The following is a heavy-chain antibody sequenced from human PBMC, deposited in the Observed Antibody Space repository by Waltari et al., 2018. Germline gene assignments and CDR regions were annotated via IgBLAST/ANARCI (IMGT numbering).Heavy chain of an antibody. J-gene: IGHJ4*02. CDR3: ARGMWVGGLCFID. V-gene: IGHV3-53*02. CDR2: INIVCRT. CDR1: GFTVSSNY. Sequence: EVQLVETGGGLIQPGGSLRLSCAASGFTVSSNYMSWVRQAPGEGLEWVSVINIVCRTYYSDYVKGLFTSSRDNAKNTLYLQMNSRRAEDTAVYYCARGMWVGGLCFIDWGQGTLVTVSS. D-gene: IGHD2-8*02.